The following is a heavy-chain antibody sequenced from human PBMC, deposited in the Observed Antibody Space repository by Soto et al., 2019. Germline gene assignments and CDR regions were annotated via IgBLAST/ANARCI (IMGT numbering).Heavy chain of an antibody. J-gene: IGHJ4*02. V-gene: IGHV1-2*02. CDR3: ARDATVTTGFDY. Sequence: ASVKVSCKASGYTFTGYYMHWVRQAPGQGLEWMGWINPNSGGTNYAQKFQGRVTMTRDTSISTAYMELSRLRSDDTAVYYCARDATVTTGFDYWGQGNLVTVSS. D-gene: IGHD4-17*01. CDR1: GYTFTGYY. CDR2: INPNSGGT.